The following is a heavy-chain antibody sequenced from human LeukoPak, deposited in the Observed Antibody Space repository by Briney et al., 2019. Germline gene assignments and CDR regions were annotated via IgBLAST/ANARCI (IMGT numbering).Heavy chain of an antibody. Sequence: SETLSLTCAVSGASISSSYWWSWVRQPPGKGLEWIGEIYHSGATNYNPSLKSRGSITIDKSKNQFSLNLSSVTAADTAVYYCANTGISITGTRNDYWGQGTLVTVSS. CDR2: IYHSGAT. J-gene: IGHJ4*02. CDR1: GASISSSYW. CDR3: ANTGISITGTRNDY. V-gene: IGHV4-4*02. D-gene: IGHD6-13*01.